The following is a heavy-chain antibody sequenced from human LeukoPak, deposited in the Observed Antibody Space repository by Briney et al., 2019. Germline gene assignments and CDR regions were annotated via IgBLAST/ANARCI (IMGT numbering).Heavy chain of an antibody. CDR1: GYTFTTSY. D-gene: IGHD1-26*01. V-gene: IGHV1-18*01. CDR2: ISAYNGKT. Sequence: ASVKVSFKASGYTFTTSYINWVRQAPGQGLEWVGWISAYNGKTNYAQKFQGRVTLTTDSSTSTAYMDLTGLRSDDTAVYYCARGGTYYPCIDYWGQGTLVTVSS. J-gene: IGHJ4*02. CDR3: ARGGTYYPCIDY.